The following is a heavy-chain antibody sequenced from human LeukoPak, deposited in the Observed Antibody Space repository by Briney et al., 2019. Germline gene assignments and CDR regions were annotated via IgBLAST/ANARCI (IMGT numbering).Heavy chain of an antibody. V-gene: IGHV4-39*07. CDR1: GGSISSSSYY. CDR3: ARGAPHKKNYDYVWGSYRPPYYYFDY. J-gene: IGHJ4*02. CDR2: IYYSGST. D-gene: IGHD3-16*02. Sequence: SETLSLTCAVYGGSISSSSYYWGWIRQPPGKGLEWIGSIYYSGSTYYNPSLKSRVTISVDTSKNQFSLKVSSVTAADMAVYYCARGAPHKKNYDYVWGSYRPPYYYFDYWGQGTLVTVSS.